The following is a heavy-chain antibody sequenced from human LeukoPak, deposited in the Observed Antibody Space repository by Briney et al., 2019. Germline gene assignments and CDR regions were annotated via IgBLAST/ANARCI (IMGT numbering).Heavy chain of an antibody. D-gene: IGHD1-1*01. CDR1: GGSISSYY. CDR3: ARRDWNYWYFDL. V-gene: IGHV4-4*07. J-gene: IGHJ2*01. Sequence: SETLSLTCTVSGGSISSYYWSWIRQPAGKGLEWIGRIYSSGSINYNPSLNSRVTMSVDTSKNQFSLKLSAVTAADTAVYYCARRDWNYWYFDLWARGALVTVSS. CDR2: IYSSGSI.